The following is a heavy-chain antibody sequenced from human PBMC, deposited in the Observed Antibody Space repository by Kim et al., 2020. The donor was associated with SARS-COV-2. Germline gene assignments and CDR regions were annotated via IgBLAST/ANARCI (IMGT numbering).Heavy chain of an antibody. CDR2: VYHSGAS. CDR3: ARKQVVAGTVYGFDH. Sequence: SETLSLTCAVSGGSISSVDWWNWVRQPPGKGLEWIGEVYHSGASNYNPSLQSRVTISLDKSNNQFSLNLRSVTAADTAVYFCARKQVVAGTVYGFDHWG. CDR1: GGSISSVDW. V-gene: IGHV4-4*02. J-gene: IGHJ4*01. D-gene: IGHD2-2*01.